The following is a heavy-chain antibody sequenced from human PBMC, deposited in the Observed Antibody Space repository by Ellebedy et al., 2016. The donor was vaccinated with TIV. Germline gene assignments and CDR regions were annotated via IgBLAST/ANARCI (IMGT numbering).Heavy chain of an antibody. CDR2: IYYSGST. CDR3: ARHSGSYWNYFDS. Sequence: MPSETLSLTCTVSADSIRSHYWSWIRQPPGKGLEWIGHIYYSGSTDYNPSLKSRVTISVDRSKSQFSLKLSSLTAADTAVYYCARHSGSYWNYFDSWGQGTLVTVSS. CDR1: ADSIRSHY. J-gene: IGHJ4*02. V-gene: IGHV4-59*08. D-gene: IGHD1-26*01.